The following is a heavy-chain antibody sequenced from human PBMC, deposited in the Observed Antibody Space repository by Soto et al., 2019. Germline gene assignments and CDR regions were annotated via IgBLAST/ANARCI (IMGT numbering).Heavy chain of an antibody. CDR2: VYYTGGT. CDR1: SGPSSSHN. CDR3: VRQGIDYLHGLVDV. D-gene: IGHD1-26*01. V-gene: IGHV4-59*08. Sequence: QVHVQQSGPGLVKPSETLSLSCTVSSGPSSSHNWGWIRQPPGRGLEWIGYVYYTGGTSYNPSLKSRVTISADTSTNHISLTLSSGTAADTAVYYCVRQGIDYLHGLVDVWGQGTTVSVSS. J-gene: IGHJ6*02.